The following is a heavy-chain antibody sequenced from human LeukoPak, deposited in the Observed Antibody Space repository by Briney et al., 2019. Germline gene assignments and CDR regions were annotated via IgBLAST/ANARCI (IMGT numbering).Heavy chain of an antibody. Sequence: GGSLRLSCVVSGFGFSDSYMTWIRQTPGKGLEWLAYISGSGSDMYYADSVKSRFTISRDNAKNSLYLQMNSLRAEDTAVYYCAELGITMIGGVWGKGTTVTISS. J-gene: IGHJ6*04. CDR1: GFGFSDSY. CDR3: AELGITMIGGV. CDR2: ISGSGSDM. D-gene: IGHD3-10*02. V-gene: IGHV3-11*04.